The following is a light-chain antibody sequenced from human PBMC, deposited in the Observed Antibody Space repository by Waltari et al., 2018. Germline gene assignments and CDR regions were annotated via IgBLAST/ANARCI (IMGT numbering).Light chain of an antibody. CDR3: QRRGHWPPGAT. CDR2: DAS. Sequence: EIVLTQSPATLSLSPGERATLSCRASQSVSRYLAWYQQKPGQAPRLLIYDASTRATGIPARFSGSGSGTDFTLTISSLEPEDFAVYYCQRRGHWPPGATFGPGTRVDIK. CDR1: QSVSRY. V-gene: IGKV3-11*01. J-gene: IGKJ3*01.